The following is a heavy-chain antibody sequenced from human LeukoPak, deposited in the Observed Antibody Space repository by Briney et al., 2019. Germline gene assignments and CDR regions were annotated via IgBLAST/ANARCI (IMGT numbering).Heavy chain of an antibody. CDR1: GFTFTNYA. V-gene: IGHV3-23*01. D-gene: IGHD3-16*01. CDR3: AKGAEIDL. Sequence: GGSLRLSCATSGFTFTNYAINWVRQAPGKGLEWVSAVTGPGDTTYYADSVKGRFFISREDSKTTVNLQMNSLKAEDTAIYYCAKGAEIDLWGQGTLVTVSS. CDR2: VTGPGDTT. J-gene: IGHJ4*01.